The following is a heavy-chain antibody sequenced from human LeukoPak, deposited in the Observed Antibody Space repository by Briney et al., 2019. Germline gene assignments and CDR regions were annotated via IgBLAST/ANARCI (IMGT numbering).Heavy chain of an antibody. CDR2: ISGNSNSI. CDR3: ARGVQQQCWFDP. V-gene: IGHV3-21*01. Sequence: GGSLRLSCAVSGFTFSHYSMNWVRQAPGKGLEWVSSISGNSNSIYYADSVKGRFTVSRDNAKNSLFLRMNSLRVEDTAVYYCARGVQQQCWFDPWGQGTLVTVSS. D-gene: IGHD6-13*01. CDR1: GFTFSHYS. J-gene: IGHJ5*02.